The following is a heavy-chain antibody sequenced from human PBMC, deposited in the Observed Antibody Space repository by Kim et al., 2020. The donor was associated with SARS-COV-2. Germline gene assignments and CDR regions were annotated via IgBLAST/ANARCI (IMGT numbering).Heavy chain of an antibody. D-gene: IGHD5-12*01. CDR2: ISSSSSTI. V-gene: IGHV3-48*02. CDR1: GFTFSSYS. J-gene: IGHJ4*02. CDR3: AEGSSGGYSGYLTGY. Sequence: GGSLRLSCAASGFTFSSYSMNWVRQAPGKGLEWVSYISSSSSTIYYADSVKGRFTISRDNAKNSLYLQMNSLRDEDTAVYYCAEGSSGGYSGYLTGYWGQGTLVTVSS.